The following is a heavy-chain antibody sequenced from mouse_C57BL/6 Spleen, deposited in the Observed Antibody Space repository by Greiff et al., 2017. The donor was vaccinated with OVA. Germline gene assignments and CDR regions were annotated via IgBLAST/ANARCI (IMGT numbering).Heavy chain of an antibody. CDR2: IRNKANGYTT. CDR1: GFTFTDYY. Sequence: EVMLVESGGGLVQPGGSLSLSCAASGFTFTDYYMSWVRQPPGKALEWLGFIRNKANGYTTEYSASVKGRFTISRDNSQSILYLQMNALRAEDSATDYCARGGYYVYYAMDYWGQGTSVTVSS. CDR3: ARGGYYVYYAMDY. D-gene: IGHD2-3*01. J-gene: IGHJ4*01. V-gene: IGHV7-3*01.